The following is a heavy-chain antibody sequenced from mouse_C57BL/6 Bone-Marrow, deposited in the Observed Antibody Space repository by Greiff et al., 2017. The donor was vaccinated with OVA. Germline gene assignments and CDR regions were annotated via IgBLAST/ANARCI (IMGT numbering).Heavy chain of an antibody. CDR1: GFNIKDDY. CDR3: TRGYGSSWYFDV. CDR2: IDPENGDT. Sequence: VQLQQSGAELVRPGASVKLSCTASGFNIKDDYMHWVKQRPEQGLEWIGWIDPENGDTEYASKFQGKATITADTSSNTAYLQLSSLTSEDTAVYYWTRGYGSSWYFDVWGTGTTVTVSS. J-gene: IGHJ1*03. D-gene: IGHD1-1*01. V-gene: IGHV14-4*01.